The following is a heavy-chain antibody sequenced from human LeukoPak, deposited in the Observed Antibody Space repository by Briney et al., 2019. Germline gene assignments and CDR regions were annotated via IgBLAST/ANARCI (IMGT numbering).Heavy chain of an antibody. V-gene: IGHV7-4-1*02. J-gene: IGHJ6*02. D-gene: IGHD2-2*01. CDR1: GYSFTTYA. CDR3: ARVGVRSTPSSQGVDYYYYGMDI. Sequence: GASVKVSCKASGYSFTTYAMNWVRQAPGQGLEWMGWINTNTGNPTYAQGFTGRIVFSLDTSVSTAYLQISSLRAEDTAVYYCARVGVRSTPSSQGVDYYYYGMDIWGQGTTVTVSS. CDR2: INTNTGNP.